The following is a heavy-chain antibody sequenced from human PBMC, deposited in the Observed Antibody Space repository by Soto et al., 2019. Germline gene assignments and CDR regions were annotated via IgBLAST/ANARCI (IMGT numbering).Heavy chain of an antibody. CDR1: GYSFTSYW. CDR2: IDPSDSYT. V-gene: IGHV5-10-1*01. J-gene: IGHJ6*02. Sequence: PGESLKISCKGSGYSFTSYWISWVRQMPGKGLEWMGRIDPSDSYTNYSPSFQGHVTISADKSISTACLQWSSLKASDTAMYYCARTSMQSRGYSYGHGGMDVWGQGTTVTVSS. D-gene: IGHD5-18*01. CDR3: ARTSMQSRGYSYGHGGMDV.